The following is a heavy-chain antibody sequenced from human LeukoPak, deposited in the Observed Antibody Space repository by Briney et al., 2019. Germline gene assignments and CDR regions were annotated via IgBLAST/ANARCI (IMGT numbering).Heavy chain of an antibody. J-gene: IGHJ4*02. V-gene: IGHV3-21*01. CDR2: ISSSSSYI. CDR1: GFTFSSYR. CDR3: ARDRSPTYYYDSSGQPLY. D-gene: IGHD3-22*01. Sequence: GGSLRLSCAASGFTFSSYRMNWVRQARGKGLEWVSSISSSSSYIYYADSVKGRFTISRDNAKNSLYLQMNSLRAEDTAVYYCARDRSPTYYYDSSGQPLYWGQGTLVTVSS.